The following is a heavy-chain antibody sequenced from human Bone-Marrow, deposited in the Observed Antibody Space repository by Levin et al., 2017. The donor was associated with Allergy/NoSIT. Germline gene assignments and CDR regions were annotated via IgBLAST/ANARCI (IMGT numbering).Heavy chain of an antibody. CDR2: VNRDGGDG. Sequence: GGSLRLSCASSGFTFSGYWMAWVRQAPGKGLEWVANVNRDGGDGYYVDSVKGRFTISRDNARNSLDLQMNSLRVEDTAVYYCARNGAWSFEFWGQGTLVTVSS. V-gene: IGHV3-7*02. D-gene: IGHD2-8*01. CDR1: GFTFSGYW. J-gene: IGHJ4*02. CDR3: ARNGAWSFEF.